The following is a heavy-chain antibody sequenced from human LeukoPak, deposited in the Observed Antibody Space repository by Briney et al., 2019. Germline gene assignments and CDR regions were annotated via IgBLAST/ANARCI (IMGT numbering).Heavy chain of an antibody. CDR2: IYPGDSDT. Sequence: GESLKISCKGSGYSFSGDWIGWVRQMPGKGLEWMGVIYPGDSDTRYSPSCQGQVTISVDRSISTAYLQWGSLKASDTAMYYCARQRPYYSGAGSYRAFDIWGQGTMVTVSS. J-gene: IGHJ3*02. CDR3: ARQRPYYSGAGSYRAFDI. D-gene: IGHD3-10*01. V-gene: IGHV5-51*01. CDR1: GYSFSGDW.